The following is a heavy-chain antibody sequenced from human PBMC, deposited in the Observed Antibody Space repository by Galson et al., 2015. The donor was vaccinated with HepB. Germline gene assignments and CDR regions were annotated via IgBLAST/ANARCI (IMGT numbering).Heavy chain of an antibody. Sequence: SLRLSCAASGFTFSSYSMNWVRQAPGKGLEWVSYISSSSSTIYYADSVKGRFTISRDNAKNSLYLQMNSLRDEDTAVYYCARGARRFGELSGYYYGMDVWGQGTTVTVSS. D-gene: IGHD3-10*01. J-gene: IGHJ6*02. CDR1: GFTFSSYS. V-gene: IGHV3-48*02. CDR2: ISSSSSTI. CDR3: ARGARRFGELSGYYYGMDV.